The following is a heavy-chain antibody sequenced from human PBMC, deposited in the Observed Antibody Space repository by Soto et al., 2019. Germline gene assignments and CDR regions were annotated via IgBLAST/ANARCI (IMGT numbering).Heavy chain of an antibody. J-gene: IGHJ3*02. V-gene: IGHV3-48*01. CDR2: IMPGSSHI. D-gene: IGHD1-26*01. CDR3: AIEKVGPTSVHVFDI. Sequence: WGLLRLPCAASGLNFSNHSMNRIRQDPGKGLEWVSYIMPGSSHIFYADSVKGRFTISRDNAKNSLYLQMNSLRAEDTAVYYCAIEKVGPTSVHVFDIWGQGTMVTVSS. CDR1: GLNFSNHS.